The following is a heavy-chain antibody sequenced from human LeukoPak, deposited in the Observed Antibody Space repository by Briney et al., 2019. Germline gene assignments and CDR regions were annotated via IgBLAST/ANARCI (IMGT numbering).Heavy chain of an antibody. Sequence: GGSLRLSCAASGFTFSDYYMSWIRQAPGKGLEWVSYISSSGSDIFYADPVKGRFTISRDNAKNSLYLQMNSLRAEDTALYYCAKGLERESRLDSWGQGTLVTVSS. J-gene: IGHJ4*02. V-gene: IGHV3-11*01. CDR1: GFTFSDYY. CDR2: ISSSGSDI. CDR3: AKGLERESRLDS. D-gene: IGHD1-1*01.